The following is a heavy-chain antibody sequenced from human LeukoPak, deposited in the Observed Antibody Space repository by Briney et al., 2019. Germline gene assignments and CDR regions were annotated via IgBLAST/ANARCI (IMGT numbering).Heavy chain of an antibody. CDR2: INPNSGGT. CDR1: GYTFTGYY. V-gene: IGHV1-2*04. Sequence: ASVKVSCKASGYTFTGYYMHWVRQAPGQGLEWMGWINPNSGGTNYAQKFQGWVTMTRDTSISTAYMELSRLRSDDTAVYYCAREGGMYYDFWSGYYGPDYWGQGTLVTVSS. D-gene: IGHD3-3*01. J-gene: IGHJ4*02. CDR3: AREGGMYYDFWSGYYGPDY.